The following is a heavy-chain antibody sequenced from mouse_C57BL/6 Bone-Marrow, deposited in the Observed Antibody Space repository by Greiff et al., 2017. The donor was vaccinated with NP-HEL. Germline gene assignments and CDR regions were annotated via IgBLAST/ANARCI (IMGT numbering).Heavy chain of an antibody. CDR3: AIPLTYYFDY. CDR1: GYTFTSYT. Sequence: VKLQESGAELARPGASVKMSCKASGYTFTSYTMHWVKQRPGQGLEWIGYINPSSGYTKYNQKFKDKATLTADKSSSTASMQLRSLTSEDSAVYYCAIPLTYYFDYGGQGTTLTVSS. V-gene: IGHV1-4*01. D-gene: IGHD4-1*01. J-gene: IGHJ2*01. CDR2: INPSSGYT.